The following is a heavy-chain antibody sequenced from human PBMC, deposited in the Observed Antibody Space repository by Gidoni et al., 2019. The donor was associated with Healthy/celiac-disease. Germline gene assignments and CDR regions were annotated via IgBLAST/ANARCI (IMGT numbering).Heavy chain of an antibody. J-gene: IGHJ3*02. CDR1: GFTVSSNY. CDR2: IYSGGST. V-gene: IGHV3-66*01. D-gene: IGHD6-19*01. CDR3: ARDSSGWLNAFDI. Sequence: EVQLVESGGGLVQPGGSLRLACAASGFTVSSNYMRWVRQAPGKGLEWVSVIYSGGSTYYADSVKGRFTISRDNSKNTLYLPMNSLRAEDTAVYYCARDSSGWLNAFDIWGQGTMVTVSS.